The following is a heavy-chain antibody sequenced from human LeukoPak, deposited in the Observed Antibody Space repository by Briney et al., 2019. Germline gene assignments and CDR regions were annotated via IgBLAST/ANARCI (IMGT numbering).Heavy chain of an antibody. CDR3: ARAPPGYCSSTSCYLNY. Sequence: GGSLRLSCAASGFTVSNYGMHWVRQAPGKGLEWVAVIWYDGSNKYYADSVKGRFTISRDNSKNTLYLQMNSLRAEDTAVYYCARAPPGYCSSTSCYLNYWGQGILVTVSS. J-gene: IGHJ4*02. CDR2: IWYDGSNK. V-gene: IGHV3-33*01. CDR1: GFTVSNYG. D-gene: IGHD2-2*01.